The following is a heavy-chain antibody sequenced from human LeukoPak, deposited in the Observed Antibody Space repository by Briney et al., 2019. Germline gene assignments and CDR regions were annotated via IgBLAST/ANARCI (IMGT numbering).Heavy chain of an antibody. D-gene: IGHD1-26*01. Sequence: PSETLSLTCTVSGFSISSSSYYWGWLRQPPGKGLECIGSIYYSGSTYYNPSLKSRVTISLDTSTNQFSLKLTSVTAADTAVYYCVRDLWGATTADSWGQGTLVTVSS. J-gene: IGHJ4*02. CDR1: GFSISSSSYY. CDR2: IYYSGST. V-gene: IGHV4-39*07. CDR3: VRDLWGATTADS.